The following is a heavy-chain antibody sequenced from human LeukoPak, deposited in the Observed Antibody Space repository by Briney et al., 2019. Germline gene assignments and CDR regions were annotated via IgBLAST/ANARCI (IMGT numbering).Heavy chain of an antibody. CDR1: GFTLSSYK. Sequence: GGSLRLSCAASGFTLSSYKMSWGCQAPGKGLEWVAMIMEDGGAAYYVDSVKGQFTVSRDNAKNSVYLQMNSLRDETTAVYYCARDWTPDIRAASLDIWGEGALVAVSP. J-gene: IGHJ3*02. CDR2: IMEDGGAA. CDR3: ARDWTPDIRAASLDI. V-gene: IGHV3-7*04. D-gene: IGHD3/OR15-3a*01.